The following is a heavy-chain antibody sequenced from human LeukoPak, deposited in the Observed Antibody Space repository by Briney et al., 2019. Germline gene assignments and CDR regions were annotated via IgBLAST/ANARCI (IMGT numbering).Heavy chain of an antibody. D-gene: IGHD3-9*01. Sequence: PSETLSLTCAVYGGSFSGYYWSWIRQPPGKGLEWIGYIFYSGSTNYNPSLKNRVTISVDTSKNQFSLKLSSVTAADTAVYYCARHRFLLGIYYYYGMDVWGQGTTVTVSS. V-gene: IGHV4-59*08. CDR2: IFYSGST. J-gene: IGHJ6*02. CDR1: GGSFSGYY. CDR3: ARHRFLLGIYYYYGMDV.